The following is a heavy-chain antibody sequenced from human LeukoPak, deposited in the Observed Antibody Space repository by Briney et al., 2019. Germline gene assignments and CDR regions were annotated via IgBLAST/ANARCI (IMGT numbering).Heavy chain of an antibody. V-gene: IGHV1-69*13. CDR3: AREVGDGSSSDY. CDR2: IIPIFGTA. J-gene: IGHJ4*02. Sequence: SVKVSCKASGGTFSSYAISWVRQAPGQGLEWMGGIIPIFGTANYAQKFQGRVTITADESTSTAYMEPSSLRSEDTAVYYCAREVGDGSSSDYWGQGTLVTVSS. CDR1: GGTFSSYA. D-gene: IGHD6-6*01.